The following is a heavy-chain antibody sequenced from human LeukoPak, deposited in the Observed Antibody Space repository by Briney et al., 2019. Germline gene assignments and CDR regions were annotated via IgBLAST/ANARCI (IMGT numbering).Heavy chain of an antibody. J-gene: IGHJ4*02. CDR1: GFTFSSYW. Sequence: GGSLRLSGAASGFTFSSYWMSWVRQAPGKGLVWVANIKQDGSEKYYVDSVKGRFTISRDNAKNSLYLQMNSLRAEDTAVYYCARGLVPGGSGSYRVRDYWGQGTLVTVSS. D-gene: IGHD3-10*01. V-gene: IGHV3-7*03. CDR2: IKQDGSEK. CDR3: ARGLVPGGSGSYRVRDY.